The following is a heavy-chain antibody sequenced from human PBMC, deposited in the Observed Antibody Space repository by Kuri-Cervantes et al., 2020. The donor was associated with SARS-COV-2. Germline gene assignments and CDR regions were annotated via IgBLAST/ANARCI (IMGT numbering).Heavy chain of an antibody. J-gene: IGHJ6*03. D-gene: IGHD2-2*01. CDR2: VNHNGGA. V-gene: IGHV4-34*01. CDR3: ARDFLKPDSYQLLWREVRYYYYMDV. CDR1: GGSLSGSY. Sequence: SETLSLTCAVYGGSLSGSYWSWIRQSPGKRLEWIGEVNHNGGANYNPSLASRVTISVDTSKNQFSLKLSSVTAADTAVYYCARDFLKPDSYQLLWREVRYYYYMDVWGKGTTVTVSS.